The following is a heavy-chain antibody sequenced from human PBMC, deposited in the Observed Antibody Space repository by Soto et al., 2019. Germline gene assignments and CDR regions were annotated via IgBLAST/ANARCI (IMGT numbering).Heavy chain of an antibody. V-gene: IGHV1-18*01. CDR3: ARDRERYRYGSNFDY. D-gene: IGHD5-18*01. CDR1: GYTFTSYG. Sequence: QVQLVQSGAEVKKPGASVKVSCKASGYTFTSYGISWVRQAPGQGLEWMGWISAYNGNTNYAQKLQGRVTSTTDTSTSTAYMELRSLRSDDTAVYYCARDRERYRYGSNFDYWGQGTLVTVSS. J-gene: IGHJ4*02. CDR2: ISAYNGNT.